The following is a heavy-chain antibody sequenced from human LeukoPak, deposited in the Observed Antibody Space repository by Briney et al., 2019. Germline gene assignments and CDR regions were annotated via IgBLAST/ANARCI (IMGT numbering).Heavy chain of an antibody. J-gene: IGHJ4*02. D-gene: IGHD3-22*01. V-gene: IGHV4-34*01. CDR1: GGSFSGYY. Sequence: SETLSLTCAVYGGSFSGYYWSWIRQPPGKGLEWIGEINHSGSTNYNPSLKSRVTISVDTPKNQFSLKLSSVTAADTAVYYCARSYVDYYDSSGTFDYWGQGTLVTVSS. CDR3: ARSYVDYYDSSGTFDY. CDR2: INHSGST.